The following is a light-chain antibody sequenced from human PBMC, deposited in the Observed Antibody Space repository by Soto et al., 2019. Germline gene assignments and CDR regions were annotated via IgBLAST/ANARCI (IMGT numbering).Light chain of an antibody. Sequence: DIQMTQSPSTLSASVGDRFPITCRAIQSGSRRLAWFQQKPGTAPKLLIYEASSLESGVPSRFSGRGSGTESTLTISSLQPDDCATYSCDTYDSYSQHSCGQATKLEIK. J-gene: IGKJ2*03. CDR3: DTYDSYSQHS. CDR1: QSGSRR. V-gene: IGKV1-5*01. CDR2: EAS.